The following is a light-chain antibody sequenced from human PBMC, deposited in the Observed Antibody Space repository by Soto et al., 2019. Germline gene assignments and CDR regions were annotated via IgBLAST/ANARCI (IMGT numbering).Light chain of an antibody. CDR1: QSVGSW. CDR2: KAS. J-gene: IGKJ1*01. CDR3: QQYNTYWT. Sequence: DIQMTQSPSTLSASVGDRVTITCRASQSVGSWVAWYQQKPGKAPKLLIYKASTLEGGVPSRFSGSGSGTEFTLTIDSLQPDDFATYYCQQYNTYWTFGQGTKVDIK. V-gene: IGKV1-5*03.